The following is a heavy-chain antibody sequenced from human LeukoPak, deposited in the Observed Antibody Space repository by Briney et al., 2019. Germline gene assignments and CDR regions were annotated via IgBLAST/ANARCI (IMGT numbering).Heavy chain of an antibody. D-gene: IGHD3-22*01. CDR3: ARDPWYYDSSGI. CDR1: GGSISSGSYY. J-gene: IGHJ3*02. V-gene: IGHV4-61*02. Sequence: SQTLSLTCTVSGGSISSGSYYWSWIRQPAGKGLEWIGRIYTSGSTNYNPSLKSRVTISVDTSKNQFSLKLSSVTAADTAVCYCARDPWYYDSSGIWGQGTMVTVSS. CDR2: IYTSGST.